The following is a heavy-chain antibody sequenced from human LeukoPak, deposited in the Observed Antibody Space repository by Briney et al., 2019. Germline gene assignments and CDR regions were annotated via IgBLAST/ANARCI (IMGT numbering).Heavy chain of an antibody. CDR3: ARAYYYDSSGYYYGHEKFDY. CDR2: VYSSGSS. J-gene: IGHJ4*02. CDR1: GCSMSSYY. D-gene: IGHD3-22*01. V-gene: IGHV4-4*07. Sequence: KPSETLSLTCTVSGCSMSSYYWSWIRQPAGKGLEWIGRVYSSGSSNYNPSPESRVTMSLDTFKMQFSLWLTSVTAADTAVYYCARAYYYDSSGYYYGHEKFDYWGQGILVTVSS.